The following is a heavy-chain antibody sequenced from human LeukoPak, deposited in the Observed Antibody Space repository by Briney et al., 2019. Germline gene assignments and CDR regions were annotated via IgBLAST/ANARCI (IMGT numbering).Heavy chain of an antibody. CDR3: ARSQLGYCSGGSCQLLDY. D-gene: IGHD2-15*01. J-gene: IGHJ4*02. Sequence: GASVKVSCKASGGTFSSYALSWVRQAPGQGLEWMGRIIPILGIANYAQKFQGRVTITADKSTSTAYMELSSLRSEDTAVYYCARSQLGYCSGGSCQLLDYWGQGTLVTVSS. CDR2: IIPILGIA. V-gene: IGHV1-69*04. CDR1: GGTFSSYA.